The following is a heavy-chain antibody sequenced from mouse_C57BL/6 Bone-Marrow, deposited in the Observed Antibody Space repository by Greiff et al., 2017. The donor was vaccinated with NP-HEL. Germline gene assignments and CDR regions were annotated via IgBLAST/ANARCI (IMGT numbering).Heavy chain of an antibody. V-gene: IGHV1-59*01. CDR3: ARGGTTVVAHWYFDV. CDR2: IDPSDSYT. CDR1: GYTFTSYW. J-gene: IGHJ1*03. D-gene: IGHD1-1*01. Sequence: VQLQQSGAELVRPGTSVKLSCKASGYTFTSYWMHWVKQRPGQGLEWIGVIDPSDSYTNYNQKFKGKATLTVDTSSSTAYMQLSSLTSEDSAVYYCARGGTTVVAHWYFDVWGTGTTVTVSS.